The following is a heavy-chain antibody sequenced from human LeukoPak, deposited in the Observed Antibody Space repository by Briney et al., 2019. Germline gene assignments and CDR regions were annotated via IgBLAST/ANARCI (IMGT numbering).Heavy chain of an antibody. J-gene: IGHJ5*02. CDR3: ARSGGSYSGNRFDP. Sequence: SETLSLTCTVSGGSISSYYWSWIRQPPGKGLEWIGYIYYSGSTNYNPSLKSRVTISVDTSKNQFSLKLSSVTAADTAVYYCARSGGSYSGNRFDPWGQGTLVTVSS. D-gene: IGHD2-15*01. CDR1: GGSISSYY. V-gene: IGHV4-59*01. CDR2: IYYSGST.